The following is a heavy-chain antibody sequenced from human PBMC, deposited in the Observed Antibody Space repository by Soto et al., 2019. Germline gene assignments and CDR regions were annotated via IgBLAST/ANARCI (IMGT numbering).Heavy chain of an antibody. V-gene: IGHV5-10-1*01. D-gene: IGHD3-3*01. Sequence: GESLNISCKGSGYSFTSYWISWVRQMPGKGLEWMGRIDPSDSYTNYSPSFQGHVTISADKSISTAYLQWSSLKASDTAMYYCARHHYDFWSGYANNWFDPWGQGTLVTVSS. J-gene: IGHJ5*02. CDR2: IDPSDSYT. CDR1: GYSFTSYW. CDR3: ARHHYDFWSGYANNWFDP.